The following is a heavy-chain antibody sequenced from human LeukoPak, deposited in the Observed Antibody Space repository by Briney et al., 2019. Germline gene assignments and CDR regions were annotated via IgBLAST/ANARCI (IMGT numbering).Heavy chain of an antibody. CDR2: ISYSGST. J-gene: IGHJ4*02. CDR1: GDSISSYF. D-gene: IGHD3-22*01. CDR3: ARDRYYYDSSGYPFDY. V-gene: IGHV4-59*12. Sequence: SETLSLTCTVSGDSISSYFWSLIRQPPGKGLEWIGYISYSGSTNYNPSLKSRVTMSVDTSKNQFSLKLSSVTAADTAVYYCARDRYYYDSSGYPFDYWGQGTLVTVSS.